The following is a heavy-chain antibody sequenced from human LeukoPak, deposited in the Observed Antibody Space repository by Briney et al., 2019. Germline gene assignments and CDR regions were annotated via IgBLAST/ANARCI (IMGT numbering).Heavy chain of an antibody. CDR3: ARSEMGYYNYYMDV. CDR1: GFTVSSNY. V-gene: IGHV3-66*01. CDR2: IYSGGST. Sequence: GGSLRLSCAASGFTVSSNYMSWVRQAPGKGLEWVSVIYSGGSTYYADSVKGRFTISRDNAKNSLYLQMNSLRAEDTAVYYCARSEMGYYNYYMDVWGKGTTVTISS. D-gene: IGHD5-24*01. J-gene: IGHJ6*03.